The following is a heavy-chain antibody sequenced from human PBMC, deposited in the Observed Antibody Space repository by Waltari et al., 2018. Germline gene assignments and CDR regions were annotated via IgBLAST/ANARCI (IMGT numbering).Heavy chain of an antibody. D-gene: IGHD3-22*01. CDR1: GYSFTSYW. V-gene: IGHV5-51*03. Sequence: EVQLVQSGAEVKKPGESLKISCKGSGYSFTSYWIGWVRQMPGKGLEWMGNSDPGDSDNRYSPSFQGQVTISADKAISTAYLQWSSLKASDTAMYYCARLTYYYDSSGYSRLYYFDYWGQGTLVTVSP. J-gene: IGHJ4*02. CDR3: ARLTYYYDSSGYSRLYYFDY. CDR2: SDPGDSDN.